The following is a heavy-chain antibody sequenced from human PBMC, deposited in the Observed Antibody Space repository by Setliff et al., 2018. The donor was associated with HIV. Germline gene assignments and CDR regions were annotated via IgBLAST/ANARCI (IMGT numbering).Heavy chain of an antibody. D-gene: IGHD5-12*01. J-gene: IGHJ6*02. CDR3: ARGGPAVAYAVDV. CDR2: FYYSGSS. Sequence: SETLSLTCTVSGDSISRRIYYWGWIRQPSGKGLEWIGNFYYSGSSHYNPSLKSRVTISVDTSKNQFSLKLISVSAADTAIYYCARGGPAVAYAVDVWGQGTTVTVSS. CDR1: GDSISRRIYY. V-gene: IGHV4-39*01.